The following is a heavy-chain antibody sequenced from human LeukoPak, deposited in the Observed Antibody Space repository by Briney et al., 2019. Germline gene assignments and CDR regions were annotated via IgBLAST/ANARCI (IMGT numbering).Heavy chain of an antibody. D-gene: IGHD3-3*01. CDR2: IKEDASEK. CDR3: ARLNWNYADY. J-gene: IGHJ4*02. Sequence: GGSLRLSCTASGFTFSLYWMTWVRQAPEKGLEWVANIKEDASEKDYVDSVKGRFTISRDNGKNPLYLQMNSLRGEDTAVYYCARLNWNYADYWGQGTLVTVSS. CDR1: GFTFSLYW. V-gene: IGHV3-7*01.